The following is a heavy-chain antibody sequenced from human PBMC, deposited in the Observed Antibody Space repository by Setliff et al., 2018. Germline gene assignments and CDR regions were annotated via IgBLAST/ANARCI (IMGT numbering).Heavy chain of an antibody. CDR3: ARDVFDFRTGQAGP. V-gene: IGHV3-48*03. J-gene: IGHJ5*02. CDR1: GFTFNNYA. CDR2: ISGTGNTV. Sequence: PGGSLRLSCAASGFTFNNYAMNWVRQVPGKGLEWLSKISGTGNTVYYADSVKGRFTICRDNAKNSLYLQMNSLRVEDTAVYYCARDVFDFRTGQAGPWGQGTLVTVSS. D-gene: IGHD3-3*01.